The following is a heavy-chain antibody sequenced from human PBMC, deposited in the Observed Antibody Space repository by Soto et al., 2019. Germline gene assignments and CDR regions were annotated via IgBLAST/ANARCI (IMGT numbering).Heavy chain of an antibody. V-gene: IGHV4-4*02. CDR3: ASVRRYCSSTSCYSLDY. Sequence: QVQLQESGPGLVKPSGTLSLTCAVSGGSISSSNWWSWVRQPPGKGLEWIGEIYHSGSTNYNPSLKSPVTIPVDTAKTQCSMKLSSVTAADTAVYYCASVRRYCSSTSCYSLDYWGQGALVTVSS. J-gene: IGHJ4*02. CDR1: GGSISSSNW. D-gene: IGHD2-2*01. CDR2: IYHSGST.